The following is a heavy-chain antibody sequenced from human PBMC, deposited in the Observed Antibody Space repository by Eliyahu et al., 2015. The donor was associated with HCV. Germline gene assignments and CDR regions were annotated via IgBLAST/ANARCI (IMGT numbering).Heavy chain of an antibody. Sequence: EVQLVESGGSLVQPGGXLXXXCAASGFXFSSYDXHWVRQATGKGLEWVSAIGTAGDTYYPGSVKGRFTISRENAKNSLYLQMNSLRAEDTAVYYCARWTLGYCSGGSCSNWFDPWGQGTLVTVSS. CDR2: IGTAGDT. V-gene: IGHV3-13*01. J-gene: IGHJ5*02. D-gene: IGHD2-15*01. CDR1: GFXFSSYD. CDR3: ARWTLGYCSGGSCSNWFDP.